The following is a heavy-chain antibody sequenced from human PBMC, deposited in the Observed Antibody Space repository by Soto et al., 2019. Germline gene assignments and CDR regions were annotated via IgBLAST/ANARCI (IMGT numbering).Heavy chain of an antibody. Sequence: GGSLRLSCAASGFTFSDYYMSWIRQAPGKGLEWVSYISSSGSTIYYADSVKGRFTISRDNAKNSLYLQMNSLRAEDTAVYYCAISGVLTGSLYYFDYWGQGTLVTVSS. CDR3: AISGVLTGSLYYFDY. V-gene: IGHV3-11*01. CDR2: ISSSGSTI. D-gene: IGHD7-27*01. CDR1: GFTFSDYY. J-gene: IGHJ4*02.